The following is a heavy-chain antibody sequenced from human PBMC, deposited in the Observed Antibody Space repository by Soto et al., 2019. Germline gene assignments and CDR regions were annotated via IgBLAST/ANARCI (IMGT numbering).Heavy chain of an antibody. V-gene: IGHV3-23*01. CDR2: IDGDGGDT. Sequence: GGSLRLSCVASGITFNPNAMIWVRQAPGKGLEWVSAIDGDGGDTFFADFVKGRFTMSRDNSKNKVYLHMRSLTAEDTAVYYCAKGRGYSYAPGAFDIWGQGTMVTVSS. CDR1: GITFNPNA. J-gene: IGHJ3*02. D-gene: IGHD5-18*01. CDR3: AKGRGYSYAPGAFDI.